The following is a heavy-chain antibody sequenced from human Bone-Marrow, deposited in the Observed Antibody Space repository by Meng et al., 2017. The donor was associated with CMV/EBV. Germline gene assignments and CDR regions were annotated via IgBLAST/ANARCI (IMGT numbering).Heavy chain of an antibody. Sequence: GSLRLSCTVSGGSISSYYWSWIRQPPGKGLEWIGYIHYSGNTDYNPSLESRVTISVDTSKNQFSLKVTSVTPADTAMYYCARDLLGGSFGSGGKVAFDIWGQGTMVTVSS. CDR1: GGSISSYY. D-gene: IGHD2-15*01. CDR2: IHYSGNT. CDR3: ARDLLGGSFGSGGKVAFDI. V-gene: IGHV4-59*01. J-gene: IGHJ3*02.